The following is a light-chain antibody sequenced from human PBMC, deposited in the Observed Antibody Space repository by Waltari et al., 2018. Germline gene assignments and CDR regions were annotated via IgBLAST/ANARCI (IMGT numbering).Light chain of an antibody. Sequence: QSALTQPPSASGSPGQSVTISCTGTSSDVGAYAFVSWYHHPPGEAPKLIIYEVSQRPSGVPHRFSGSKSGNTASLTVSGLQAEDEADYYCSSYAGSVYVFGTGTKVTVL. J-gene: IGLJ1*01. V-gene: IGLV2-8*01. CDR1: SSDVGAYAF. CDR2: EVS. CDR3: SSYAGSVYV.